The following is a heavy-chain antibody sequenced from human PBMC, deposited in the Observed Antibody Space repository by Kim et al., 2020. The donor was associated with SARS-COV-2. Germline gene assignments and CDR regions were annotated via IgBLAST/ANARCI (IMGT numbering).Heavy chain of an antibody. D-gene: IGHD6-13*01. V-gene: IGHV1-46*01. CDR3: ARDTAAAENYGMDV. Sequence: AQKFQGRVTMTRDTSTSTVYMELSSLRSEDTAVYYCARDTAAAENYGMDVWGQGTTVTVSS. J-gene: IGHJ6*02.